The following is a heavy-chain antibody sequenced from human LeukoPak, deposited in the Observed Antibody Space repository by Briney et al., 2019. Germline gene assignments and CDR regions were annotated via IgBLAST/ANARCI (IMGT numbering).Heavy chain of an antibody. J-gene: IGHJ5*02. Sequence: GRSLRLSCAASGFTFSSYAMHWVRQAPGKGLEWVAVISYDGSNKYYADSVKGRFTISRDNSKNTLYLQMGSLRAEDMAVYYCARGPYSSSSRNWFDPWGQGTLVTVSS. V-gene: IGHV3-30*14. CDR3: ARGPYSSSSRNWFDP. CDR2: ISYDGSNK. D-gene: IGHD6-13*01. CDR1: GFTFSSYA.